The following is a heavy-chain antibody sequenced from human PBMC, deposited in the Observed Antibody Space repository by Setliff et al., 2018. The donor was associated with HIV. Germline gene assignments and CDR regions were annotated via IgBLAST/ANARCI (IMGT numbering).Heavy chain of an antibody. CDR1: GFTFNTYA. D-gene: IGHD2-15*01. J-gene: IGHJ4*01. CDR3: AKDGISGGAYPPYYFDY. CDR2: ISGSGGSA. Sequence: GESLKISCAASGFTFNTYAMSWVRQAPGKGLEWVSVISGSGGSAFYADSVKGRFTISRDNSKNTLYLQMNGLRVEDTAVYYCAKDGISGGAYPPYYFDYWGHGTLVTVSS. V-gene: IGHV3-23*01.